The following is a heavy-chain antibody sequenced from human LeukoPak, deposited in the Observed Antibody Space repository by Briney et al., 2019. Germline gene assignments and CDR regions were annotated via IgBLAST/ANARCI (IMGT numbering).Heavy chain of an antibody. CDR1: GGSISSSSYY. CDR2: MHYSGST. D-gene: IGHD2-15*01. Sequence: ASETLSLTCTVSGGSISSSSYYWGWIRQPPGKGLEWIGSMHYSGSTYYNPSLKSRVTISVETSKNQFSLKLSSVTAADTAVYYCARQQCNGGSCYSRAIWFDPWGQGTLVTVSS. V-gene: IGHV4-39*01. CDR3: ARQQCNGGSCYSRAIWFDP. J-gene: IGHJ5*02.